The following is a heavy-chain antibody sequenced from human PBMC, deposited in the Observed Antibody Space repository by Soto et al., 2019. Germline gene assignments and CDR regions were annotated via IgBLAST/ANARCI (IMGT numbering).Heavy chain of an antibody. Sequence: ASVKVSCKASGYTFTSYGISWVRQAPGQGLEWMGLISAYDGNTNYAQKFQGRVTMTRDTSTSTVYMELSSLRSEDTAVYYCAREYQGDAFDIWGQGTMVTVSS. J-gene: IGHJ3*02. CDR2: ISAYDGNT. D-gene: IGHD2-2*01. V-gene: IGHV1-18*01. CDR1: GYTFTSYG. CDR3: AREYQGDAFDI.